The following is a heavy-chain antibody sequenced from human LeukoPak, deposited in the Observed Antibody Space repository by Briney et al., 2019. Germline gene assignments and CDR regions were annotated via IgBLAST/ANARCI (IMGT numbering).Heavy chain of an antibody. J-gene: IGHJ4*02. CDR3: AKDYSVSRVAEVFFEY. D-gene: IGHD2-15*01. V-gene: IGHV3-23*01. CDR1: GLIFSNYA. Sequence: GGSLSLSCAASGLIFSNYAMSWVRQAPGKGLEWVSDITSGFTPHYADSVKGRFTISRDNSKNTFHLQMNSLSAEDTAVYYCAKDYSVSRVAEVFFEYWGQGSLVTVSS. CDR2: ITSGFTP.